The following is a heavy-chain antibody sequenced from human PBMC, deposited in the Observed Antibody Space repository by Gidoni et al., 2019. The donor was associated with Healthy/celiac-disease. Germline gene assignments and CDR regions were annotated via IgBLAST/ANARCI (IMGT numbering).Heavy chain of an antibody. CDR1: GGSISSYY. CDR2: IYYSGST. D-gene: IGHD3-10*01. CDR3: AREQGEAYYYGMDV. V-gene: IGHV4-59*01. J-gene: IGHJ6*02. Sequence: QVQLQESGPGLVKPSETLSLTCTVSGGSISSYYWSWIRQPPGKGLEWIGYIYYSGSTNYNPSLKSRVTISVDTSKNQFSLKLSSVTAADTAVYYCAREQGEAYYYGMDVWGQGTTVTVSS.